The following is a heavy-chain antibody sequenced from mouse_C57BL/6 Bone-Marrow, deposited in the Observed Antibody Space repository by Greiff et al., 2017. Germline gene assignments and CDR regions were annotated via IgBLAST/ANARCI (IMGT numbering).Heavy chain of an antibody. Sequence: EVQRVESGPELVKPGASVKISCKASGYSFTGYYMNWVKQSPEKSLEWIGEINPSTGGTTYNQKFKAKATLTVDKSSSTAYMQLKSLTSEDSAVYYCARDDYDWAMDYWGQGTSVTVSS. CDR1: GYSFTGYY. CDR2: INPSTGGT. J-gene: IGHJ4*01. D-gene: IGHD2-4*01. CDR3: ARDDYDWAMDY. V-gene: IGHV1-42*01.